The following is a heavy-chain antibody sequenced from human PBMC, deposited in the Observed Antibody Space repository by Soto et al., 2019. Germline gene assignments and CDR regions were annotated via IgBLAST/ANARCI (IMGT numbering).Heavy chain of an antibody. V-gene: IGHV3-30*18. Sequence: GGSLRLSCAASGFTFSSYGMHWVRQAPGKGLEWVAVISYDGSNKYYADSVKGRFTISRDNSKNTLYLQMNSLRAEDTAVYYCAKGILRFNWLEGYFDYWGQGTLVTVSS. D-gene: IGHD3-3*01. CDR1: GFTFSSYG. CDR3: AKGILRFNWLEGYFDY. CDR2: ISYDGSNK. J-gene: IGHJ4*02.